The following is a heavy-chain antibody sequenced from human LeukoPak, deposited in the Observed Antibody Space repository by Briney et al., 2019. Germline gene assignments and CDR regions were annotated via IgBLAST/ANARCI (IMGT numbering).Heavy chain of an antibody. V-gene: IGHV3-21*01. J-gene: IGHJ4*02. D-gene: IGHD4-17*01. Sequence: GGSLRPSCAASGFTFSSYSMNWVRQAPGKGLEWVSYISSSSSYIYYADSVKGRFTISRDNAKNSLYLQMNSLRAEDTAVYYCARGTTVTTVGYWGQGTLVTVSS. CDR3: ARGTTVTTVGY. CDR1: GFTFSSYS. CDR2: ISSSSSYI.